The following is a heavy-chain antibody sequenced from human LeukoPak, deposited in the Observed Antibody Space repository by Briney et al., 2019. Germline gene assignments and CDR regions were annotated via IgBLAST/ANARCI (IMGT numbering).Heavy chain of an antibody. D-gene: IGHD1-26*01. CDR2: ISFDGSSK. CDR3: AVFPSGSFAFDI. Sequence: PGGSLRLSCAASGFTFSLYTMHWVRQAPGKGLEWVALISFDGSSKYYAESVKGRFTISRDNSKNTLYLLMNSLTAEDTAVYYCAVFPSGSFAFDIWGQGAMVIVSS. V-gene: IGHV3-30-3*01. CDR1: GFTFSLYT. J-gene: IGHJ3*02.